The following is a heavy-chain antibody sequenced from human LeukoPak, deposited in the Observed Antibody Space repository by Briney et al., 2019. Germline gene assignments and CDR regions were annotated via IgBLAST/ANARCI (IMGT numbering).Heavy chain of an antibody. CDR3: ARDRLPVSGTYSLGEFDS. Sequence: GGSLRLSCAASGFMFSNYGMHWVRQAPGKGLEYVSGISSNGVGTHYAKSVKGRFTISRDNSKNTLYLQVGSMKPEDMAVYYCARDRLPVSGTYSLGEFDSWGQGILVTVSS. J-gene: IGHJ4*02. V-gene: IGHV3-64*01. D-gene: IGHD1-26*01. CDR2: ISSNGVGT. CDR1: GFMFSNYG.